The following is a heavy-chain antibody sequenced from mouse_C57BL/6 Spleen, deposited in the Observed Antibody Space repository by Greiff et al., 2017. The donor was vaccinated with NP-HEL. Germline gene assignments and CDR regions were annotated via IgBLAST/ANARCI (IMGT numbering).Heavy chain of an antibody. CDR3: ARRFYYGNYLYWYFDV. J-gene: IGHJ1*03. CDR1: GFTFSDYG. Sequence: EVQLQQSGGGLVKPGGSLKLSCAASGFTFSDYGMHWVRQAPEKGLEWVAYISSGSSTIYYADTVKGRFTISRDNAKNTLFLQMTSLRSEDTAMYYCARRFYYGNYLYWYFDVWGTGTTVTVSS. CDR2: ISSGSSTI. D-gene: IGHD2-1*01. V-gene: IGHV5-17*01.